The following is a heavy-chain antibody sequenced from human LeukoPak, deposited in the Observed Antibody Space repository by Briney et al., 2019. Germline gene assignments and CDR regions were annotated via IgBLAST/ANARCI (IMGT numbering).Heavy chain of an antibody. Sequence: GASVKVSCKASGYTFTSYDINWVRQATGQGLEWMGWMNPNSGNTGYAQKFQGRVTITRNTSISTAYMELSSLRSEDTAVYYCARNRRPGIAAAGGDGNWFDPWGQGTLVTVSS. CDR1: GYTFTSYD. CDR3: ARNRRPGIAAAGGDGNWFDP. J-gene: IGHJ5*02. D-gene: IGHD6-13*01. CDR2: MNPNSGNT. V-gene: IGHV1-8*03.